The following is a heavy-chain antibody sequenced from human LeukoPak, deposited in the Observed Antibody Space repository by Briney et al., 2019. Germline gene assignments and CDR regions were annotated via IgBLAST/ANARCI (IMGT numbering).Heavy chain of an antibody. J-gene: IGHJ3*02. V-gene: IGHV3-23*01. CDR2: ISGSGGST. CDR1: GFTFSSYA. CDR3: TTRITIFGVVIRDAFDI. D-gene: IGHD3-3*01. Sequence: GGSLRLSCAASGFTFSSYAMSWVRQAPGKGLEWVSAISGSGGSTYYADSVKGRFTISRDNSKNTLYLQMNSLRAEDTAVYYCTTRITIFGVVIRDAFDIWGQGTMVAVSS.